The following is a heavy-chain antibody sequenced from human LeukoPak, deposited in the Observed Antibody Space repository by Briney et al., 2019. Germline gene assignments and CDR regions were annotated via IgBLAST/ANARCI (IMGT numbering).Heavy chain of an antibody. J-gene: IGHJ4*02. Sequence: GGSLRLSCAASGFTFSSYWMHWVRQAPGKGLVWVSRINTDGSSTSYADSVKGRFTISRDNAKNTLYLQMNSLRAEDTALYYCARSNDYDYHFNYWGQGTLVTVSS. CDR1: GFTFSSYW. V-gene: IGHV3-74*01. D-gene: IGHD5-12*01. CDR3: ARSNDYDYHFNY. CDR2: INTDGSST.